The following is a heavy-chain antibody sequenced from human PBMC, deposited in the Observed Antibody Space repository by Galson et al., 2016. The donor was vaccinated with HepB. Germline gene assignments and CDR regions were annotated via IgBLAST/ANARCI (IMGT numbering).Heavy chain of an antibody. V-gene: IGHV3-53*01. Sequence: SLRLSCAASGFTFSSYGMHWVRQAPGKGLEWVSVIYSGGGTYYADSVKGRFTISRDNSKNTLHLQMNSLRAEDTAVYYCARDLPLLGWGQGTLVTVSS. J-gene: IGHJ4*02. D-gene: IGHD2-15*01. CDR1: GFTFSSYG. CDR2: IYSGGGT. CDR3: ARDLPLLG.